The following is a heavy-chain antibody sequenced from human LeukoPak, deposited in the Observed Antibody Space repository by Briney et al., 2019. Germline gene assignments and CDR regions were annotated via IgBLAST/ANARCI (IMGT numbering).Heavy chain of an antibody. J-gene: IGHJ4*02. CDR2: IRYDGSNK. Sequence: GGSLRLSCAASGFTFSSYGMHWVRQAPGKGLEWVAFIRYDGSNKYYADSVKGRFTISRDNSKNTLYLQMNSLRAEDTAVYYCAKDHSITMVRGVSTYWGQGTLVTVSS. V-gene: IGHV3-30*02. CDR3: AKDHSITMVRGVSTY. D-gene: IGHD3-10*01. CDR1: GFTFSSYG.